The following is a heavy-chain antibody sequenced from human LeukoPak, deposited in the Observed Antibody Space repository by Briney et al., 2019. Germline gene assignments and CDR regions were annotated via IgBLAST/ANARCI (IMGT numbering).Heavy chain of an antibody. D-gene: IGHD3-22*01. CDR2: IKSDGST. CDR3: ARAPSEIGGYYPEYFRH. V-gene: IGHV3-74*01. CDR1: GFTFSSYW. J-gene: IGHJ1*01. Sequence: GGSLRLSCAASGFTFSSYWMHWVRQAPGKGLVWVSRIKSDGSTNYADSVKGRFTISRDNAKNTVSLQMNSLRAEDTGVYYCARAPSEIGGYYPEYFRHWGQGTLVTVSS.